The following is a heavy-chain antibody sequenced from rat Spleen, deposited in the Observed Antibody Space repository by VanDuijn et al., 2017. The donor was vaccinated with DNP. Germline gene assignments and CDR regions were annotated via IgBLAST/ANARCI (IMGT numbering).Heavy chain of an antibody. Sequence: QVQLKESGPGLVQPSQTLSLTCTVSGFSLTNYPLSWVRQLPGKGLEWMGVIWTDGSTAYNSLLKSRLSISRDTSKSQVLLKMNSLKSEDTATYYCARVPNTYYVMDVWGQGASVTVSS. CDR1: GFSLTNYP. V-gene: IGHV2-43*01. CDR2: IWTDGST. J-gene: IGHJ4*01. D-gene: IGHD3-8*01. CDR3: ARVPNTYYVMDV.